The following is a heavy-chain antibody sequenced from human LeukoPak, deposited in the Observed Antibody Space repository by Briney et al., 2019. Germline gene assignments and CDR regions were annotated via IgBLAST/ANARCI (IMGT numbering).Heavy chain of an antibody. Sequence: GGSLRLSCAASGFTFSSYGMHWVRQAPGKGLEWVANIKQDGSEKYYVDSVKGRFTISRDNAKNSLYLQMNSLRAEDTAVYYCAGGHSSSWYPFRYYYYYYMDVWGKGTTVTISS. V-gene: IGHV3-7*01. CDR3: AGGHSSSWYPFRYYYYYYMDV. CDR2: IKQDGSEK. CDR1: GFTFSSYG. D-gene: IGHD6-13*01. J-gene: IGHJ6*03.